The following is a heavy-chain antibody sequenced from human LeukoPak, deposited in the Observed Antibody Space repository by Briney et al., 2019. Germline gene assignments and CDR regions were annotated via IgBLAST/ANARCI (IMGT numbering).Heavy chain of an antibody. Sequence: PSGTLSLTCAVSGGSISSSNWWSWVRQPPGKGLEWIGEIYHSGSTNYNPSLKSRVTISVDKSKNQFSLKLSSVTAADTAVYYCARDAAGDFWSGHNWFDPWGQGTLVTVSS. CDR3: ARDAAGDFWSGHNWFDP. CDR1: GGSISSSNW. CDR2: IYHSGST. J-gene: IGHJ5*02. V-gene: IGHV4-4*02. D-gene: IGHD3-3*01.